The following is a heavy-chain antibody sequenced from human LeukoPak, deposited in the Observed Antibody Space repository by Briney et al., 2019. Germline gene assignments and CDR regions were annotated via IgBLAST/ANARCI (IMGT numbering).Heavy chain of an antibody. CDR2: ISSSSSYI. CDR1: GFTFDDYG. V-gene: IGHV3-21*01. CDR3: ARFIVSWSGYYEEDFDY. Sequence: KSGGSLRLSCAASGFTFDDYGMSWVRQAPGKGLEWVSSISSSSSYIYYADSVKGRFTISRDNAKNSLYLQMNSLRAEDTAVYYCARFIVSWSGYYEEDFDYWGQGTLVTVSS. J-gene: IGHJ4*02. D-gene: IGHD3-3*01.